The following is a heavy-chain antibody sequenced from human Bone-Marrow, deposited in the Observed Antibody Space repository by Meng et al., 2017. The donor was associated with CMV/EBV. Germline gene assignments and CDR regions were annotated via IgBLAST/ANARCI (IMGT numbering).Heavy chain of an antibody. J-gene: IGHJ5*02. Sequence: ASVKVSCKASGYTFTKYHIHWVRQAPGQGLEWLGWINPKSGVTNHTQRFQGRLTMTRDASINTAYMEVSRLRSDDTAVYYCARSYDYVWGFDPWGQGTLVTVSS. D-gene: IGHD3-16*01. V-gene: IGHV1-2*02. CDR3: ARSYDYVWGFDP. CDR2: INPKSGVT. CDR1: GYTFTKYH.